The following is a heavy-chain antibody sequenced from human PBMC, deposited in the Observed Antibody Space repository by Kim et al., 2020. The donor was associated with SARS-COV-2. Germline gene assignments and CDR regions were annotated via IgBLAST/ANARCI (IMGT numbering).Heavy chain of an antibody. J-gene: IGHJ3*01. CDR3: ARRGRSKTFDV. D-gene: IGHD2-2*01. Sequence: TYYNPSLKNRVTISVDTSKNQFSLNLSSVTAADTAVYYCARRGRSKTFDVWGHGTMVTVSS. CDR2: T. V-gene: IGHV4-39*01.